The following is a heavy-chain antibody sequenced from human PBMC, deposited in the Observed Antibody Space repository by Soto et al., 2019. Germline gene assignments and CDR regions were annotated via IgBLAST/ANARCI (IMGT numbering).Heavy chain of an antibody. CDR2: MNPNSGNT. J-gene: IGHJ4*02. V-gene: IGHV1-8*01. D-gene: IGHD6-19*01. Sequence: QVQLVQSGAEVKKPGASVKVSCKASGYTFTSYDINWVRQATGQGLEWMGWMNPNSGNTGYAQKLQGRATTTKNTSISTAYIELSSLRSKNTAVYYCARKRSSGWLDYWGQGTLVTVSS. CDR3: ARKRSSGWLDY. CDR1: GYTFTSYD.